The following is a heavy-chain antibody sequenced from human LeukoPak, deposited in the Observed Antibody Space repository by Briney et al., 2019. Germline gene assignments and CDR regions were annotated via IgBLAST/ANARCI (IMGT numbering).Heavy chain of an antibody. J-gene: IGHJ4*02. CDR2: ISGSGGNT. V-gene: IGHV3-23*01. CDR1: GFIFSSYA. CDR3: AKALGKMTTVTSPLGY. Sequence: GGSLRLSCAASGFIFSSYAMSWVRQAPGKGLEWVSAISGSGGNTYYADSVKGRFTISRDNSKNTLYLQMNSLTAEDAAVYYCAKALGKMTTVTSPLGYWGQGTLVTVSS. D-gene: IGHD4-17*01.